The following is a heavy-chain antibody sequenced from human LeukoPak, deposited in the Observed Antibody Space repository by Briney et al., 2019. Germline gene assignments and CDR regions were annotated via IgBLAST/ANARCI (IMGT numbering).Heavy chain of an antibody. Sequence: GASVKVSCKASGGTFSSYAISWVRQAPGQGLEWMGRIIPICGTANYAQKFQGRVTITADESTSTAYMELSSLRSEDTAVYYCARAWFSQYFFHYFDYWGQGTLVTVSS. J-gene: IGHJ4*02. CDR3: ARAWFSQYFFHYFDY. CDR2: IIPICGTA. D-gene: IGHD2/OR15-2a*01. CDR1: GGTFSSYA. V-gene: IGHV1-69*13.